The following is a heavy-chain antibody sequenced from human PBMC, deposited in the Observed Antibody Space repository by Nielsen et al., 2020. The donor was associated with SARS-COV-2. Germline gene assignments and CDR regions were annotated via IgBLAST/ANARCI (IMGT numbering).Heavy chain of an antibody. CDR3: ARGRRWLAIRYFDY. CDR1: GGSFSGYY. Sequence: GSLRLSCAVYGGSFSGYYWSWIRQPPGKGLEWIGKINHSGSTNYNPSLKSRVTISVDTSKNQFSLKLSSVTAADTAVYYCARGRRWLAIRYFDYWGQGTLVTVSS. V-gene: IGHV4-34*01. CDR2: INHSGST. D-gene: IGHD6-19*01. J-gene: IGHJ4*02.